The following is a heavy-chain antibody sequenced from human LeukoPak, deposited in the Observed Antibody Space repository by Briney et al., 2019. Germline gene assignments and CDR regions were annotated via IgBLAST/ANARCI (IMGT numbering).Heavy chain of an antibody. CDR2: IIPILGIA. Sequence: GASVTVSCKASGGTFSSYAISWVRQAPGQGLEWMGRIIPILGIANYAQKFQGRVTITADKSTSTAYMELSSLRSEDTAVYYCASSTDSSGYYPNDAFDIWGQGTMVTVSS. V-gene: IGHV1-69*04. J-gene: IGHJ3*02. D-gene: IGHD3-22*01. CDR3: ASSTDSSGYYPNDAFDI. CDR1: GGTFSSYA.